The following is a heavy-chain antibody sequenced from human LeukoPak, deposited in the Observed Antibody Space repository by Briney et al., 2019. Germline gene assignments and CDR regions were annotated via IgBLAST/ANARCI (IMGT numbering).Heavy chain of an antibody. CDR3: ARDGWLDTAMVGYYYYYMDV. Sequence: PGGSLRLSCAASGFTFSSYSMNWVRQAPGKGLEWVSSISSSSSYIYYADSVKGRFTISRDNAKNSLYLQMNSLRAEDTAVYYCARDGWLDTAMVGYYYYYMDVWGKGTTVTVSS. J-gene: IGHJ6*03. V-gene: IGHV3-21*01. CDR2: ISSSSSYI. D-gene: IGHD5-18*01. CDR1: GFTFSSYS.